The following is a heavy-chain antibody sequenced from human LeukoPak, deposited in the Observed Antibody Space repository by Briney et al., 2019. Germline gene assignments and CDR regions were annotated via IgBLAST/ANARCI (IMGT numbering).Heavy chain of an antibody. CDR2: IYYSGSP. D-gene: IGHD3-10*01. CDR3: ARGEGSYFDY. CDR1: GGSISSYY. V-gene: IGHV4-59*01. J-gene: IGHJ4*02. Sequence: SETLSLTCTVSGGSISSYYWSWIRQPPGKGLEWIGNIYYSGSPNYNPSLKSRLTISVDTSKNQFSLKLSSVTAADTAVYYCARGEGSYFDYWGQGTLVTVSS.